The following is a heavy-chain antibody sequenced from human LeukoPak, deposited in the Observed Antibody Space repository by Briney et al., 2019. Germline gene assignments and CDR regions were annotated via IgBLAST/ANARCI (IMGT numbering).Heavy chain of an antibody. CDR2: IKQDGSER. CDR3: ARGRLRFLEWLTYYYYGMDV. J-gene: IGHJ6*02. CDR1: GFTFSGFS. D-gene: IGHD3-3*01. Sequence: GGSLRLSCAASGFTFSGFSMSWVRQSPTKGLEWVANIKQDGSERYYVDSVKGRFTISRDNAKNSLSLQMNNLRVEDTAVYYCARGRLRFLEWLTYYYYGMDVWGQGTTVTVSS. V-gene: IGHV3-7*01.